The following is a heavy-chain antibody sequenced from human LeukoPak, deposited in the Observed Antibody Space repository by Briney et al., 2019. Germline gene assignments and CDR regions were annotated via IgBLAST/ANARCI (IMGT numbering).Heavy chain of an antibody. CDR2: ILYDGSNK. Sequence: GGSLRLSCAASGFTFSSYGMHWVRQAPGKGLEWVAVILYDGSNKYYADSVKGRFTISRDNSKNTLYLQMNSLRADDTAVYYCARDHYSSPDYWGQGTLVTVSS. D-gene: IGHD6-13*01. J-gene: IGHJ4*02. CDR1: GFTFSSYG. V-gene: IGHV3-30*03. CDR3: ARDHYSSPDY.